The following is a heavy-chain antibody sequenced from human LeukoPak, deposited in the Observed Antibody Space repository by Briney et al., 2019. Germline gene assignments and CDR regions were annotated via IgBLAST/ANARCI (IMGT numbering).Heavy chain of an antibody. J-gene: IGHJ3*02. CDR2: IIGSGGST. CDR3: AKETSGWYGDYYAFDI. D-gene: IGHD6-19*01. Sequence: GGSLRLSCAASGFTFSSYAMSWVRQAPGKGLEWVSAIIGSGGSTYYADSVKGRFTISRDNSKNTLYLQMNSLRAEDTAVYYCAKETSGWYGDYYAFDIWGQGTMVTVSS. CDR1: GFTFSSYA. V-gene: IGHV3-23*01.